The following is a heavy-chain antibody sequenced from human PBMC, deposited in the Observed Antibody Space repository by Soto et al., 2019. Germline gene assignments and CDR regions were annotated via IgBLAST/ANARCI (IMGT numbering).Heavy chain of an antibody. CDR2: VYSSGGT. J-gene: IGHJ5*02. D-gene: IGHD3-3*01. CDR3: ARGQRFSDWFDP. Sequence: SETLSLTCTVSGGSMSSYYWTWIRQPAGKGLEWIGRVYSSGGTHYNPSLKSRVTISVDTSKSQFSLRLISVTDADTAVYYCARGQRFSDWFDPWGQGTLVTVSS. CDR1: GGSMSSYY. V-gene: IGHV4-4*07.